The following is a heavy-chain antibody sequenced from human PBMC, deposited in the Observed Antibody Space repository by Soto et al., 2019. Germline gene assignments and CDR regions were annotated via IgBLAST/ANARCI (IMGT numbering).Heavy chain of an antibody. J-gene: IGHJ4*02. CDR2: ISGSGGST. V-gene: IGHV3-23*01. D-gene: IGHD3-10*01. CDR1: GFTFSSYA. CDR3: AKVSSGYSGSYYNAPEHPLYFDY. Sequence: PVGSLRLSCAASGFTFSSYAMSWVRQAPGKGLEWVSAISGSGGSTYYADSVKGRFTISRDNSKNTLYLQMNSLRAEDTAVYYCAKVSSGYSGSYYNAPEHPLYFDYWGQGTLVTVSS.